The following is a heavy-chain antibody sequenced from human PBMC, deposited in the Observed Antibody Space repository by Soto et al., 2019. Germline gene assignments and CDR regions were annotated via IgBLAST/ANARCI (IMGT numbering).Heavy chain of an antibody. J-gene: IGHJ4*02. CDR2: INHSGST. Sequence: SETLSLTCAVYGGSFSGYYWSWIRQSPGKGLEWIGKINHSGSTNYTPSLKTRVTISVDTSKNQVSLKLSSVTAADTAVYYCARTTAFVSGTYPPAHFDYWGQGTRVTVSS. D-gene: IGHD3-16*01. CDR3: ARTTAFVSGTYPPAHFDY. CDR1: GGSFSGYY. V-gene: IGHV4-34*01.